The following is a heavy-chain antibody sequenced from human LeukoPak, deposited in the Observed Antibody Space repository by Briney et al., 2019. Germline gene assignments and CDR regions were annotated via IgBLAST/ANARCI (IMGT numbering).Heavy chain of an antibody. CDR2: INPSGGST. Sequence: EASVKVSCKASGYTFTSHSMHWVRQAPGQGLEWMGIINPSGGSTSYAQKFQGTATMTRDTSTSTVHMELSSLRSEDTAVYYCAREINRDGYITFDYWGQGTLVTVSS. CDR1: GYTFTSHS. CDR3: AREINRDGYITFDY. D-gene: IGHD5-24*01. V-gene: IGHV1-46*01. J-gene: IGHJ4*02.